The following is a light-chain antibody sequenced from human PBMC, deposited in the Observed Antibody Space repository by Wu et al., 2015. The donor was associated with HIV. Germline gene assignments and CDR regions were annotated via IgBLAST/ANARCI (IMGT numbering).Light chain of an antibody. CDR3: QQYGSSPPT. V-gene: IGKV3-20*01. CDR2: VAS. CDR1: QSISSNY. Sequence: EIVLTQSPGTLSLSPGERATLSCRASQSISSNYLAWYQQKPGQAPRLLISVASRRATGIPDRFSGSVSGTDFTLTISRLEPEDFALYYCQQYGSSPPTFGEGTKVEDQT. J-gene: IGKJ4*01.